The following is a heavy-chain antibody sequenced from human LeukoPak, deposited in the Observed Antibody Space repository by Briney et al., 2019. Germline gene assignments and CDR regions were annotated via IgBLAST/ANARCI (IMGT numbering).Heavy chain of an antibody. J-gene: IGHJ4*02. Sequence: GGSLRLSCAASGFTFDDYAMHWVRHAPGKGLEWVSGISWNSGSIDYADSVKGRFTISRDNAKNSLYLQMNSLRAEDTALYYCAKASGSSSWYKRGSGGFDYWGQGTLVTVSS. D-gene: IGHD6-13*01. CDR2: ISWNSGSI. CDR3: AKASGSSSWYKRGSGGFDY. CDR1: GFTFDDYA. V-gene: IGHV3-9*01.